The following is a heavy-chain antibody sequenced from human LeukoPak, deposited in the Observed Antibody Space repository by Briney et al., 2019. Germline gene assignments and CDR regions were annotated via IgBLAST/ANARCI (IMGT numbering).Heavy chain of an antibody. CDR2: INPNSGGT. CDR3: ATDRQDSSGYFPEN. J-gene: IGHJ4*02. V-gene: IGHV1-2*02. D-gene: IGHD3-22*01. Sequence: ASVKVSCKASGYTFTGYYMHWVRQAPGQGLEWMGWINPNSGGTNYAQKFQGRVTMTRDTSISTAYMELSRLRAEDTAVYYCATDRQDSSGYFPENWGQGTLVTVSS. CDR1: GYTFTGYY.